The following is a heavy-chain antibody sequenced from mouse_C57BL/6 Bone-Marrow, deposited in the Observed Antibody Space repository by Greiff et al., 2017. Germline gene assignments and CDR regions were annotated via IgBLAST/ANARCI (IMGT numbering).Heavy chain of an antibody. CDR2: SRNKANDYTT. Sequence: EVQLVESGGGLVQSGRSLRLSCATSGFTFSDFYMEWVRQAPGKGLEWIAASRNKANDYTTEYSASVKGRFIVSRDTSQSILYLQMNALRAEDTAIYYCARGGDMDYWGQGTLVTVSA. V-gene: IGHV7-1*01. CDR3: ARGGDMDY. CDR1: GFTFSDFY. D-gene: IGHD1-1*02. J-gene: IGHJ3*01.